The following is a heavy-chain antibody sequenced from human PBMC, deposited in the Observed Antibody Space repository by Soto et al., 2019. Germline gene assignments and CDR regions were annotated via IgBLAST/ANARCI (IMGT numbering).Heavy chain of an antibody. V-gene: IGHV3-74*01. D-gene: IGHD1-1*01. CDR3: ARANLIDWRHYHLYVNAV. CDR2: INSDGSST. Sequence: GGALRLCWAASGVIFSSYWMHWGRQAPWKGQVWVSRINSDGSSTSYADSVKGRFTISRDNAKNTLYLQMNSLRAEDTAVYYCARANLIDWRHYHLYVNAVRGQGTTVTGS. J-gene: IGHJ6*02. CDR1: GVIFSSYW.